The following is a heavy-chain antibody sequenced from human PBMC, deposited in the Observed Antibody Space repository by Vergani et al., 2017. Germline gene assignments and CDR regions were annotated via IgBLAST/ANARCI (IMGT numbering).Heavy chain of an antibody. CDR2: INPSGGHT. CDR3: ARGDYGILTGYRY. J-gene: IGHJ4*02. V-gene: IGHV1-46*03. D-gene: IGHD3-9*01. Sequence: QVQVVQSGAEVKKSGASVKVSCKTSGYTFSNYYMHWVRQAPGQGLEWMGIINPSGGHTNYAQKVQGRVTMTRDTSTSTVYMELSSLRSEDTAIYYCARGDYGILTGYRYWVQGTLVTVSA. CDR1: GYTFSNYY.